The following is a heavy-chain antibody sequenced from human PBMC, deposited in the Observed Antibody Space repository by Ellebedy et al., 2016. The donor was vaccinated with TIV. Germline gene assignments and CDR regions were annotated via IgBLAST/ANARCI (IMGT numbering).Heavy chain of an antibody. CDR1: GGSVIRSGYY. CDR3: ATSAAIDAFDI. J-gene: IGHJ3*02. V-gene: IGHV4-39*02. D-gene: IGHD6-25*01. CDR2: LYYSGST. Sequence: SETLSLXXSVPGGSVIRSGYYCTWIRQPPGKGLEWIGSLYYSGSTWYNPSLKSRVTISVDTSKNHFSLRLRSVTAADTAVYYCATSAAIDAFDIWGQGTMVTVSS.